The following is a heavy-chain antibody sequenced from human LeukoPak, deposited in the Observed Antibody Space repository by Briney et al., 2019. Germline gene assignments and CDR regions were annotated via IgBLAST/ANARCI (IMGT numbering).Heavy chain of an antibody. J-gene: IGHJ4*02. CDR3: ANAPTGTYRFDY. Sequence: PGGSLRLSCAASGFTFTRYAMTWLRQAPGKGLEWVSTISDTGGFTFYADSVKGRFTISRGNSKNTLYLQMNSLRADDTAVYYCANAPTGTYRFDYWGQGTLVTVSS. CDR1: GFTFTRYA. V-gene: IGHV3-23*01. CDR2: ISDTGGFT. D-gene: IGHD4-17*01.